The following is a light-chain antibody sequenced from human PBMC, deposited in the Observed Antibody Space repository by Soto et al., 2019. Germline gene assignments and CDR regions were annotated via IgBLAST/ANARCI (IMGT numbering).Light chain of an antibody. CDR3: QQYGYSPIT. Sequence: EIVMTQSPATLSVSPGERATLSCRARQSVSSNLAWYQHKPGQAPRLLIYAASSRATGSPDRFSGGGSGTDFTLTISRLEPEDFAVYYCQQYGYSPITFGQGTRLEIK. V-gene: IGKV3-20*01. CDR1: QSVSSN. J-gene: IGKJ5*01. CDR2: AAS.